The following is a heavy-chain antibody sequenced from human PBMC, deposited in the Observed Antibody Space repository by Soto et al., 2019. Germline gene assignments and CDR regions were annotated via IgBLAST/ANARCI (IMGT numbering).Heavy chain of an antibody. Sequence: SVKVSCKASGGTFSSYAISWVRQAPGQGLEWMGGIIPIFGTANYAQKFQGRVTITADESTSTAYMELSSLRSEDTAVYYCARDHVVVVPAAIMMYNWFDPWGQGTLVTVSS. CDR3: ARDHVVVVPAAIMMYNWFDP. V-gene: IGHV1-69*13. CDR2: IIPIFGTA. D-gene: IGHD2-2*01. J-gene: IGHJ5*02. CDR1: GGTFSSYA.